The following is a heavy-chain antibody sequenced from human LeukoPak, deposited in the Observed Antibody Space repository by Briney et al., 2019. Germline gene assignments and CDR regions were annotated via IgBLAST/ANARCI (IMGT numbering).Heavy chain of an antibody. D-gene: IGHD3-9*01. CDR2: IKQDGSEK. CDR1: GFTFSSYW. Sequence: GGSLRLSCAASGFTFSSYWMSWVRQAPGKGLERVANIKQDGSEKYYVDSVKGRFTISRDNAKNSLYLQMNSLRAEDTAVYYCASSPYDILTGYKYNWFDPWGQGTLVTVSS. CDR3: ASSPYDILTGYKYNWFDP. J-gene: IGHJ5*02. V-gene: IGHV3-7*01.